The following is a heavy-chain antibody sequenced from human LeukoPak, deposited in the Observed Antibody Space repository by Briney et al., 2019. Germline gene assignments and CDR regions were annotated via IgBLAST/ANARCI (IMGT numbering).Heavy chain of an antibody. CDR3: ARSEPGLLWFGELLYDLDAFDI. CDR2: IYPGDSDT. D-gene: IGHD3-10*01. J-gene: IGHJ3*02. Sequence: GESLKISCKGSGYSFTSYWIGWVRQMPGKGLEWMGIIYPGDSDTRYSPSFQGQVTISADKSISTAYQQWSSLKASDTAMYYCARSEPGLLWFGELLYDLDAFDIWGQGTMVTVSS. CDR1: GYSFTSYW. V-gene: IGHV5-51*01.